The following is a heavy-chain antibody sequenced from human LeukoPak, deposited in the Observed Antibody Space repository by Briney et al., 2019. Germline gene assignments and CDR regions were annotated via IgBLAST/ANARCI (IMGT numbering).Heavy chain of an antibody. CDR1: GGSISSYY. D-gene: IGHD3-10*01. V-gene: IGHV4-59*01. CDR3: ARAFGNYYGSGTYYYYYNAMDV. J-gene: IGHJ6*02. Sequence: SETLSLTCTVSGGSISSYYWSWIRQPPGKELEWIGYIYNSGSTNYNPSLKSRVTISVDTSKNQFSLKLSSVTAADTAVYFCARAFGNYYGSGTYYYYYNAMDVWGQGTTVTVSS. CDR2: IYNSGST.